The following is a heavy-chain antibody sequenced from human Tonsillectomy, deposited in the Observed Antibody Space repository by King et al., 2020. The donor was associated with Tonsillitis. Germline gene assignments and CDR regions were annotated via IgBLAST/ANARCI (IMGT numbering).Heavy chain of an antibody. Sequence: VQLQQSGPGLVKPSQTLSLTCAISGDSVSRNSAAWNWIRQSPSRGLEWLGRTYYRSKWYNDYSISVKGRITINPDTSKNQFSLQLKSVTPEDTAVYYCVRDELELRNNYYYYYGMDVWGQGTTVTVSS. V-gene: IGHV6-1*01. D-gene: IGHD1-7*01. J-gene: IGHJ6*01. CDR3: VRDELELRNNYYYYYGMDV. CDR1: GDSVSRNSAA. CDR2: TYYRSKWYN.